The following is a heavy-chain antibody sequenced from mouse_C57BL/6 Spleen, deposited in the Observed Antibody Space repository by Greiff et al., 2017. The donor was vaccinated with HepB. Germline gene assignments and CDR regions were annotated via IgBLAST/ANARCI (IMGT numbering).Heavy chain of an antibody. V-gene: IGHV3-6*01. CDR1: GYSITSGYY. CDR2: ISYDGSN. J-gene: IGHJ3*01. CDR3: ARVGTTVVAPFAY. D-gene: IGHD1-1*01. Sequence: EVQLVESGPGLVKPSQSLSLTCSVTGYSITSGYYWNWIRQFPGNKLEWMGYISYDGSNNYNPSLKNRISITRDTSKNQFFLKLNSVTTEDTATYYCARVGTTVVAPFAYWGQGTLVTVSA.